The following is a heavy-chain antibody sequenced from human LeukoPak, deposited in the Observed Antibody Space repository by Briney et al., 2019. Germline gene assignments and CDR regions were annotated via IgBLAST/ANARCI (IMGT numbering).Heavy chain of an antibody. CDR3: TRDEATTSRGTLPEY. V-gene: IGHV3-48*03. J-gene: IGHJ4*02. Sequence: GGSLRLSCAASGFMFSRYEMNWVRQTPGKGLEWISYIDTSGSVTYYADSVKGRFIISRDNAKNSMFLQMNSLGAEDTAVYYCTRDEATTSRGTLPEYWGRGTLVTVSS. CDR2: IDTSGSVT. D-gene: IGHD3-16*01. CDR1: GFMFSRYE.